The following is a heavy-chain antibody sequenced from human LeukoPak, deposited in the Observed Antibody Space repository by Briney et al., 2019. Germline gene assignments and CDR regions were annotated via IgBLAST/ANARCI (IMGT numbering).Heavy chain of an antibody. V-gene: IGHV4-59*08. Sequence: PSETLSLTCTVSGGSISSYYWSWIRQPPGKGLEWIGYIYYSGSTNYNPSLKSRVTISVDTSKNQFSLKLSSVTAADTAVYYCARASTGTDLTFDYWGQGTLVTVSS. D-gene: IGHD1-1*01. CDR1: GGSISSYY. CDR3: ARASTGTDLTFDY. CDR2: IYYSGST. J-gene: IGHJ4*02.